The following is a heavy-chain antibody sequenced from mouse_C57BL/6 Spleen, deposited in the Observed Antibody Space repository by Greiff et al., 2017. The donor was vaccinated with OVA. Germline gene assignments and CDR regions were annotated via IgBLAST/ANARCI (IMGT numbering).Heavy chain of an antibody. J-gene: IGHJ2*01. D-gene: IGHD3-1*01. CDR1: GYTFTSYG. Sequence: QVQLQQSGAELARPGASVKLSCKASGYTFTSYGISWVKQRTGQGLEWIGEIYPRSGNTSYNEKFKGKATLTADKSASTAYMELRSLTSEDSAVYFCATRGGPDYWGQGTTLTVSS. CDR3: ATRGGPDY. CDR2: IYPRSGNT. V-gene: IGHV1-81*01.